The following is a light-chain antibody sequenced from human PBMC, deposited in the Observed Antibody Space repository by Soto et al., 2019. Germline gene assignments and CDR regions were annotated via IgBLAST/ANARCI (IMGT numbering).Light chain of an antibody. Sequence: VSDNYLAWYQQKPGQAPRLLIYGASSRPTGIPDRYSGSGSGTEFTLTISRLEPDDFAVYYCQQYGISGPFAQGAMVAI. CDR3: QQYGISGP. J-gene: IGKJ1*01. CDR2: GAS. CDR1: VSDNY. V-gene: IGKV3-20*01.